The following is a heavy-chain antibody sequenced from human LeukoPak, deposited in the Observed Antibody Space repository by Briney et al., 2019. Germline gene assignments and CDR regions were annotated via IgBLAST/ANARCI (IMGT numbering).Heavy chain of an antibody. D-gene: IGHD2-15*01. J-gene: IGHJ3*02. V-gene: IGHV4-59*03. CDR2: IYSSGST. CDR1: GGSIRSYY. Sequence: SETLSLTCTVSGGSIRSYYWSWLRQPPGEGLEWIGYIYSSGSTNYNPSLKSRVTISVDTSKNQFSLKLSSVTAADTAVYYCARSDIYCSGGTCPPNTFDAFDIWGQGTKVTVSS. CDR3: ARSDIYCSGGTCPPNTFDAFDI.